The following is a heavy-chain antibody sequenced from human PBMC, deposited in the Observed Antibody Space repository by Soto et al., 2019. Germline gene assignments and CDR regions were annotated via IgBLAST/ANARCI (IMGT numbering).Heavy chain of an antibody. CDR2: IYYDGNT. V-gene: IGHV4-39*01. J-gene: IGHJ4*02. Sequence: SETLSLTCTVSGGSITSSSYYWGWIRQSPGKGLECIANIYYDGNTYYNPSLKSRVTISLDTSKNQFSLRLNSVTAADTAVYYCVRSTIAPRLFMYPFDYWGQGTLVTV. D-gene: IGHD6-6*01. CDR3: VRSTIAPRLFMYPFDY. CDR1: GGSITSSSYY.